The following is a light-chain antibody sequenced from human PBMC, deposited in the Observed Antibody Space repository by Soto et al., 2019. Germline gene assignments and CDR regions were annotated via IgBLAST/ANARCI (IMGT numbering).Light chain of an antibody. J-gene: IGKJ1*01. V-gene: IGKV3-11*01. CDR2: DAF. CDR1: QSIGNS. Sequence: TVLTQSPATLSLSPGERATLSCKASQSIGNSLGWFQQKPGQAPRLLIDDAFNRATGIPARFTGSGSGSDFTLTISSLEPEDFGVYYCQQRSNWPVTFGLGTKVEV. CDR3: QQRSNWPVT.